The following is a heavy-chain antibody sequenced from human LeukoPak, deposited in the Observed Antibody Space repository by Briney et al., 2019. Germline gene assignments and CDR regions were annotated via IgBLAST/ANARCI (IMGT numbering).Heavy chain of an antibody. J-gene: IGHJ4*02. CDR3: AVMHRYYDGSGYWVQ. D-gene: IGHD3-22*01. V-gene: IGHV3-23*01. CDR1: GFTFGSYA. CDR2: ISTSGGTT. Sequence: GGSLRLSYAASGFTFGSYAMSWVRQAPGKGLEWVSGISTSGGTTSYAESVKGRFTVSRDNPRNTLYMEMNSLRDEDTAVYYCAVMHRYYDGSGYWVQWGQGTLVTVSS.